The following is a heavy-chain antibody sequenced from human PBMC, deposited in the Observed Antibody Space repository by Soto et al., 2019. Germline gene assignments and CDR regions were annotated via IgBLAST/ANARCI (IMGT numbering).Heavy chain of an antibody. CDR1: GGSFSGYY. V-gene: IGHV4-34*01. CDR2: INHSGVT. CDR3: ARFSGSYCYAMDV. J-gene: IGHJ6*02. D-gene: IGHD6-19*01. Sequence: SETLSLTCAVYGGSFSGYYWSWIRQPPGKGLEWIGEINHSGVTNYKPSLKRRVTISVDTSKNQFSLQLKSVTAADTALYYCARFSGSYCYAMDVWGQGSTVTVS.